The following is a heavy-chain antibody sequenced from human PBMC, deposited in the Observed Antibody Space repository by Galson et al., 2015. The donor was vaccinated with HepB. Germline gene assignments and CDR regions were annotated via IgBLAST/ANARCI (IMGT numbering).Heavy chain of an antibody. D-gene: IGHD3-22*01. CDR3: ARKQYYYDSSESSDAFDI. V-gene: IGHV3-33*08. CDR1: GFTFSSYG. J-gene: IGHJ3*02. CDR2: IWYDGSNK. Sequence: SLRLSCAASGFTFSSYGMHWVRQAPGKGLEWVAVIWYDGSNKYYADSVKGRFTISRDNSKNTLYLQMNSLRAEDTAVYYCARKQYYYDSSESSDAFDIWGQGTMVTVSS.